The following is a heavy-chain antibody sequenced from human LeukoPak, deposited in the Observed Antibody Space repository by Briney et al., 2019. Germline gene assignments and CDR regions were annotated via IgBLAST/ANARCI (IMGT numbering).Heavy chain of an antibody. V-gene: IGHV3-48*03. D-gene: IGHD4-11*01. J-gene: IGHJ4*02. CDR2: ISSGGRTI. Sequence: GGSLRLSCAASGFTFSNYEMSWVRQAPGKGLEWVSYISSGGRTIYYADSVKGRFTISRDNAKNSLYLQMNSLTAEDTAVYYCASWRDSRFDYWGQGTLVTVSS. CDR3: ASWRDSRFDY. CDR1: GFTFSNYE.